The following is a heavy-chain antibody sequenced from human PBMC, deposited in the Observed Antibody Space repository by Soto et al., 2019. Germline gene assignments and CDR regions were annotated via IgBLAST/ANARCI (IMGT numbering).Heavy chain of an antibody. V-gene: IGHV3-21*01. CDR1: GFTFSNYA. D-gene: IGHD1-26*01. J-gene: IGHJ4*02. CDR2: ISNSFSDGNT. Sequence: GGSLRLSCAASGFTFSNYAMNWVRQAPGKGLEWVSAISNSFSDGNTHYADSVKGRFTISRDNAKNSLYLQMNSLRAEDTAVYYCARDLHSETHNFDYWGQGILVTVSS. CDR3: ARDLHSETHNFDY.